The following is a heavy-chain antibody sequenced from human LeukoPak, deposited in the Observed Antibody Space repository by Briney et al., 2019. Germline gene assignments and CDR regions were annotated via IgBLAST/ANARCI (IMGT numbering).Heavy chain of an antibody. V-gene: IGHV4-38-2*02. CDR3: ARQPPGYSSSWYYFDY. CDR2: IYHSGTT. CDR1: GYSISSGYY. Sequence: PSETLSLTCTVSGYSISSGYYWGWIRQPPGKGLEWIGSIYHSGTTYYNPSLKSRVTISVDTSKNQFSLKLSSVTAADTAVYYCARQPPGYSSSWYYFDYWGQGTLVTVSS. D-gene: IGHD6-13*01. J-gene: IGHJ4*02.